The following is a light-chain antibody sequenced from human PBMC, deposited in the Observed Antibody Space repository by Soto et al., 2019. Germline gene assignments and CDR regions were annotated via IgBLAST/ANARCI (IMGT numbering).Light chain of an antibody. Sequence: QSVLTQPPSASGTPGQRITISCSGSNSNIGSNTVNWYQQLPGTAPKLLIYSNAQRPSGAPDRFFGSKSDTSASLAISGLQSDDEADYYCAAWDDSLHGVVFGGGTKLTVL. V-gene: IGLV1-44*01. CDR2: SNA. CDR1: NSNIGSNT. CDR3: AAWDDSLHGVV. J-gene: IGLJ3*02.